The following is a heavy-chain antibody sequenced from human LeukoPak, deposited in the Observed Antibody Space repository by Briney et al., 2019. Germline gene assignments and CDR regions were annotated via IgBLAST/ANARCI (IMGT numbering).Heavy chain of an antibody. CDR1: GGSISSYY. CDR2: IYTSGST. J-gene: IGHJ6*03. CDR3: ARGDYYYYMDV. Sequence: SETLSLTCTVSGGSISSYYWSWIRQPPGKGLEWIGYIYTSGSTNYNPSLKSRVTISVDTSKSQFSLKLSSVTAADTAVYYCARGDYYYYMDVWGKGPRSPSP. V-gene: IGHV4-4*09.